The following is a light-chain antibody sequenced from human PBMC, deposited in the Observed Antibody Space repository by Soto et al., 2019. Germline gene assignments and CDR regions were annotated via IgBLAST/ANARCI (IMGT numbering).Light chain of an antibody. Sequence: EIVLTQSPATLSLSPGERATLSCRASQSIGSNLAWFQQKRGQTPRLLIYGASARATGVPDRFSGSGSGTEFTLTISSLQSEDCAVYYCQQYDNWPRTFGQGTKVDIK. V-gene: IGKV3-15*01. CDR1: QSIGSN. CDR3: QQYDNWPRT. J-gene: IGKJ1*01. CDR2: GAS.